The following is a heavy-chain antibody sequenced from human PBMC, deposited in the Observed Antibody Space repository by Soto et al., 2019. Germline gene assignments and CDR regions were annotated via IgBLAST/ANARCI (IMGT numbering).Heavy chain of an antibody. CDR1: GGSFSGYY. CDR3: ARGRVSSGWYRDY. D-gene: IGHD6-19*01. V-gene: IGHV4-34*01. Sequence: LSLTCTVYGGSFSGYYWSWIRQPPGKGLEWIGEINHSGSTNYNPSLKSRVTISVDTSKNQFSLKLNPVTAADTAVYFCARGRVSSGWYRDYWGQGTLVTVYS. J-gene: IGHJ4*02. CDR2: INHSGST.